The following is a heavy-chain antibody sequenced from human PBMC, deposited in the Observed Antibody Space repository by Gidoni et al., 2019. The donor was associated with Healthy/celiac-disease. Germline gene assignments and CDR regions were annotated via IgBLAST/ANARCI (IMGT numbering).Heavy chain of an antibody. D-gene: IGHD1-7*01. J-gene: IGHJ4*02. CDR1: GFTFSSYW. V-gene: IGHV3-7*03. CDR3: ARGDLELRGGAFDY. Sequence: EVQLVESGGGLVQPGGSLRLSCAASGFTFSSYWMSWVRPAPGKGLDLVANIKQDGSEKYYVDSVKGRFTISRDNAKNSLYLQMNSLRAEDTAVYYCARGDLELRGGAFDYWGQGTLVTVSS. CDR2: IKQDGSEK.